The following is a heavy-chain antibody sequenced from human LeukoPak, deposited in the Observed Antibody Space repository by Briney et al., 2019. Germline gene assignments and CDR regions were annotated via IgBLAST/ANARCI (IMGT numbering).Heavy chain of an antibody. CDR2: IYYSGST. J-gene: IGHJ4*02. V-gene: IGHV4-39*07. CDR3: ARDRGDGSSWSLKYFDY. CDR1: GGSISSSSYY. Sequence: SETLSLTCTVSGGSISSSSYYWGWIRQPPGKGLEWIGSIYYSGSTYYNPSLKSRVTISVDTSKNQFSLKLSSVTAADTAVYYCARDRGDGSSWSLKYFDYWGQGTLVTVSS. D-gene: IGHD6-13*01.